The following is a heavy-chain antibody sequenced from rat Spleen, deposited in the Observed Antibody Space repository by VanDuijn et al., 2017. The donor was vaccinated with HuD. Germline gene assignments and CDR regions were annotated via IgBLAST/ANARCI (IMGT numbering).Heavy chain of an antibody. J-gene: IGHJ2*01. CDR2: INSAGST. CDR1: GYSITSGYG. CDR3: AREWSTVDY. D-gene: IGHD1-1*01. Sequence: EVQLQESGPGLVKPSQSLSLTCSVTGYSITSGYGWNWIRKFPGNKLEWMGYINSAGSTNYNPPLKSQIPITRDTSKNQFFLQLNSVTTEDTATYYCAREWSTVDYWGQGVMVTVSS. V-gene: IGHV3-3*01.